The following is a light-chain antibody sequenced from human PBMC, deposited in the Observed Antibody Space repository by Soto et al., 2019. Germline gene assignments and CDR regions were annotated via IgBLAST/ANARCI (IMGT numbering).Light chain of an antibody. CDR2: GAS. CDR1: QGVSSNN. V-gene: IGKV3-20*01. CDR3: QQYSRSPFT. J-gene: IGKJ3*01. Sequence: EIVLTQSPGTLSLSPGERATLSCRASQGVSSNNLAWYQQRPGQAPRVVIYGASTRATGIPERFSGSGSGTDFTLTISRLEPEDFAVYYCQQYSRSPFTFGPGTKVDIK.